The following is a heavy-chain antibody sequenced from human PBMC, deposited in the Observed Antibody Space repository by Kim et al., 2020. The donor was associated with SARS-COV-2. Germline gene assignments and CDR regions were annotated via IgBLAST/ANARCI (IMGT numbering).Heavy chain of an antibody. V-gene: IGHV1-2*06. CDR1: GYSFTDYF. J-gene: IGHJ5*02. CDR3: ARGVAVAGTWFDP. CDR2: ISPNSGGT. D-gene: IGHD6-19*01. Sequence: ASVKVSCKASGYSFTDYFIYWVRQVPGQGLEWMERISPNSGGTNYAQKFQGRLTMTWDTSISTVYMDLKNLKSDDTAVYYFARGVAVAGTWFDPWGQGTLVTVAS.